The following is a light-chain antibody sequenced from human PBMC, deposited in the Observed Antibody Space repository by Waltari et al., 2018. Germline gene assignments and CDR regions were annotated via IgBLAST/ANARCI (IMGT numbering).Light chain of an antibody. Sequence: DIVMTQSPDSLAVSLGERATINCKSSQSVLYSSNNKNYLAWYQQKPGQPPKLLIYWASTRESGVPERFGGSGSGTDFTLTISSLQAEDVAVYYCQQYYTTPMYTFGQGTKLEIK. V-gene: IGKV4-1*01. J-gene: IGKJ2*01. CDR2: WAS. CDR3: QQYYTTPMYT. CDR1: QSVLYSSNNKNY.